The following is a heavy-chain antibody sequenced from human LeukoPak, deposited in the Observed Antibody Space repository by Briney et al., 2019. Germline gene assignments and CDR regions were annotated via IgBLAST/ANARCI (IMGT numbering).Heavy chain of an antibody. CDR3: ARGLLRGVMRFDY. Sequence: ASVKVSCKASGGTFSSYAISWVRQAPGQGLEWMGGIMPTFGAANYAQKFQGRVTITTDEFTNTAYMELSSLRSEDTAVYYCARGLLRGVMRFDYWGRGSLVTVSS. J-gene: IGHJ4*02. CDR2: IMPTFGAA. CDR1: GGTFSSYA. D-gene: IGHD3-10*01. V-gene: IGHV1-69*05.